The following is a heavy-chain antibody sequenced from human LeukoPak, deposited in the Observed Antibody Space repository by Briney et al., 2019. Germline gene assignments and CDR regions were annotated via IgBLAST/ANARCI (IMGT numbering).Heavy chain of an antibody. Sequence: GESLRLSCAASGFTFSSYAMSWVRQAPGKGLEWVSAISGSGGSTYYADSVKGRFTISRDNSKNTLYLQMNSLRAEDTAVYYCAKVGQDGDAFDIWGQGTMVTVSS. CDR3: AKVGQDGDAFDI. D-gene: IGHD3-10*01. CDR2: ISGSGGST. V-gene: IGHV3-23*01. J-gene: IGHJ3*02. CDR1: GFTFSSYA.